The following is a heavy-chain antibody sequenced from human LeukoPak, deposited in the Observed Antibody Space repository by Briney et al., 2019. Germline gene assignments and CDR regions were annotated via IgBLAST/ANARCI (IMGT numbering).Heavy chain of an antibody. CDR2: IHHSGST. J-gene: IGHJ5*02. V-gene: IGHV4-38-2*02. Sequence: PSEILSLTCTVSGDSITSGYYWGWIRQPPGKGLEWIGSIHHSGSTYYNPSLKSRVTKSVDTSKNQFSLKLSSVTAADTAVYYCAPGGWRLDPWGQGTLVTVSS. CDR1: GDSITSGYY. D-gene: IGHD3-10*01. CDR3: APGGWRLDP.